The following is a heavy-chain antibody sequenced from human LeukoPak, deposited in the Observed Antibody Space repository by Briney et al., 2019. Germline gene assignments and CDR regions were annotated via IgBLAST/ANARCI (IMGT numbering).Heavy chain of an antibody. Sequence: ASVKVSCKASGYTFTGYYMHWVRQAPGQGLEWMGWINPNSGGTNYAQKFQGRVTMTRDTSINTAYMDLSRLTSDDTAFYYCARGDSVRDYYYMDVWGKGTTVTVSS. V-gene: IGHV1-2*02. D-gene: IGHD5/OR15-5a*01. CDR1: GYTFTGYY. CDR2: INPNSGGT. CDR3: ARGDSVRDYYYMDV. J-gene: IGHJ6*03.